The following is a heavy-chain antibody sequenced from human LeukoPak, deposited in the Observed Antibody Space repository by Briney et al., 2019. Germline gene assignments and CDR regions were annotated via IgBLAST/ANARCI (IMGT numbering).Heavy chain of an antibody. D-gene: IGHD6-19*01. CDR2: INPSGGST. Sequence: ASVKVSCKASGYTFTSYYMHWVRQAPGQGLEWMGIINPSGGSTCYAQKFQGRVTMTRDMSTSTVYMELSSLRSEDTAVYYCARAIAEQWRLDYWGRGTLVTVSS. J-gene: IGHJ4*02. CDR1: GYTFTSYY. CDR3: ARAIAEQWRLDY. V-gene: IGHV1-46*01.